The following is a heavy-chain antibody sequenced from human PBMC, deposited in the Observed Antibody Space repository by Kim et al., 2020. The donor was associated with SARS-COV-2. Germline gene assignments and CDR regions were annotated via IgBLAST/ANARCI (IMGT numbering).Heavy chain of an antibody. Sequence: SETLSLTCAVSGGSISSSNLRSWVRQPPGKGLEWIGEIYHSGNTNYNASLKSRFTISVDKSKNQFSLKLSSVTAADTAVYYCAREIKYSSSNDAFDIWGQGTMVTVSS. D-gene: IGHD6-13*01. CDR1: GGSISSSNL. J-gene: IGHJ3*02. CDR3: AREIKYSSSNDAFDI. CDR2: IYHSGNT. V-gene: IGHV4-4*02.